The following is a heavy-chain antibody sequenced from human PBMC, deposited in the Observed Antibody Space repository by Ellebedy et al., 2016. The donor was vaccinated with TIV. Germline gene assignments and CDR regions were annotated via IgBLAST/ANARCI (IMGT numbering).Heavy chain of an antibody. CDR3: ARHVTEKDTAMGLGPVDY. J-gene: IGHJ4*02. Sequence: GESLKISCKGSGYSFTSYWIGWVRQMPGKGLEWMGIIYPGDSDTRYSPSFQGQVTISAHKSISTAYLQWSSPKASDPAMYYCARHVTEKDTAMGLGPVDYWGQGTLVTVSS. CDR2: IYPGDSDT. CDR1: GYSFTSYW. D-gene: IGHD5-18*01. V-gene: IGHV5-51*01.